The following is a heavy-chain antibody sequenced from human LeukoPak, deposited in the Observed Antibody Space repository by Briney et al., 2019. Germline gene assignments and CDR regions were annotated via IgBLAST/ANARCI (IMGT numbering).Heavy chain of an antibody. D-gene: IGHD2-2*01. V-gene: IGHV1-69*05. CDR1: GGTFSSYA. CDR3: ARDKRYCSSTSCYLDY. CDR2: IIPIFGTA. Sequence: SVKVSCKASGGTFSSYAISWVRQAPGQGLEWMGGIIPIFGTANYAQKFQSRVTITTDESTSTAYMELSSLRSEDTAVYYCARDKRYCSSTSCYLDYWGQGTLVTVSS. J-gene: IGHJ4*02.